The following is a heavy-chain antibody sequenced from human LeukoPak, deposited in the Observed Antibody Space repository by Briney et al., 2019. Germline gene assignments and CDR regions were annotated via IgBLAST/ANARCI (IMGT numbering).Heavy chain of an antibody. CDR2: VYLTGST. J-gene: IGHJ4*02. CDR1: GYSTGTGYY. D-gene: IGHD6-13*01. Sequence: PSETLSPTGQVSGYSTGTGYYWGWIRQPPGKGLGWIGRVYLTGSTYYNPSRKSRVTISVDTSKNQFSLKLSSVTAADTAVYYCARGGGSQLVPPIDYGGEGTLVTVPS. CDR3: ARGGGSQLVPPIDY. V-gene: IGHV4-38-2*02.